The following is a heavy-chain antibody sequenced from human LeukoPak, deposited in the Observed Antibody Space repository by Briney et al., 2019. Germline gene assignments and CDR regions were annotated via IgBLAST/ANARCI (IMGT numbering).Heavy chain of an antibody. CDR1: GFTFSDYY. V-gene: IGHV3-11*01. CDR3: ARERSSTSCYIDY. Sequence: PGGSLRLSCAASGFTFSDYYMSWIRQAPGKGLEWVSYISSSGSTIYYADSVKGRFTISRDNSKNTLYLQMNSLRAEDTAVYYCARERSSTSCYIDYWGQGTLVTVSS. J-gene: IGHJ4*02. CDR2: ISSSGSTI. D-gene: IGHD2-2*02.